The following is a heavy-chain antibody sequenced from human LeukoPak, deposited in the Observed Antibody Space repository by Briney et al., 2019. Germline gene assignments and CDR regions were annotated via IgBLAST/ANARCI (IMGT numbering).Heavy chain of an antibody. CDR3: AREGLTGYYFDY. Sequence: SVKVSCKASGGTFSSYAISWVRQAPGQGLEWMGGIIPIFGTANYAQKFQGRVTITADESTSTAYMELSSLRSEDTAVYYCAREGLTGYYFDYWGQGTLVTVSS. J-gene: IGHJ4*02. CDR1: GGTFSSYA. D-gene: IGHD1-14*01. CDR2: IIPIFGTA. V-gene: IGHV1-69*13.